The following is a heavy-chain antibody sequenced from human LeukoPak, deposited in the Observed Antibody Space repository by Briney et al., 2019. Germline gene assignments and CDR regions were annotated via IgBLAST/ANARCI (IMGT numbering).Heavy chain of an antibody. J-gene: IGHJ4*02. Sequence: PGGSLRLSCAASGFTFSRYAMHWVRQAPGKGLESVSAISSNGGSTYYANSVKGSFTISRDNSKNTLYLQMGSLRAEDLAVYYCARDFGLTGKVDYWGQGTLVTVSS. CDR3: ARDFGLTGKVDY. CDR1: GFTFSRYA. CDR2: ISSNGGST. D-gene: IGHD1-20*01. V-gene: IGHV3-64*01.